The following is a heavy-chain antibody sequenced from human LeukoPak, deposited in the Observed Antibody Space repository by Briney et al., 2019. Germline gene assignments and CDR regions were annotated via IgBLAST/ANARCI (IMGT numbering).Heavy chain of an antibody. CDR3: ARDIEAAGLFLDY. Sequence: GGSLRLSCAASGFTFSSYWMSWVRQAPGKGLEWAANMKYDGSEKCYVDSVKGRFTISRDNAKNSLYLQMNSLRAEDTAVYYCARDIEAAGLFLDYWGQGTLVTVSS. D-gene: IGHD6-13*01. CDR2: MKYDGSEK. V-gene: IGHV3-7*01. CDR1: GFTFSSYW. J-gene: IGHJ4*02.